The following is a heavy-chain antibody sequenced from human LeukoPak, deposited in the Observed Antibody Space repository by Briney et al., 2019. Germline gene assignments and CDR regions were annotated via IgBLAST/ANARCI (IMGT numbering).Heavy chain of an antibody. CDR2: IYYGGST. V-gene: IGHV4-39*07. Sequence: TSETLSLTCTVSGASISSSSYYWGWIRQPPGKGLEWIGSIYYGGSTYYNPSLKSRVTISVDTSKNQFSLKVNSVTAADTAVYYCARVPWGGVFDYWGQGTLVTVSS. CDR3: ARVPWGGVFDY. J-gene: IGHJ4*02. D-gene: IGHD7-27*01. CDR1: GASISSSSYY.